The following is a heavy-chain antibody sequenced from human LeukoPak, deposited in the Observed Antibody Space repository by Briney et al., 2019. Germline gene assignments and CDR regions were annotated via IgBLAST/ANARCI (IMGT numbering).Heavy chain of an antibody. CDR3: ARAGHYYDSSGYYCDY. Sequence: ASVKVSCKASGYTFTSYGISWVRQAPGQGLERMGWISAYNGNTNYAQKLQGRVTMTTDTSTSTAYMELRSLRSDDTAVYYCARAGHYYDSSGYYCDYWGQGTLVTVSS. J-gene: IGHJ4*02. CDR1: GYTFTSYG. CDR2: ISAYNGNT. V-gene: IGHV1-18*01. D-gene: IGHD3-22*01.